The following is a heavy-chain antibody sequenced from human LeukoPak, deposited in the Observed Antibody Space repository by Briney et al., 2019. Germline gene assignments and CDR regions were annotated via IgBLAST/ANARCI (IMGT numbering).Heavy chain of an antibody. V-gene: IGHV3-23*01. CDR2: ISGSGGST. CDR1: GFTFSSYA. CDR3: AKVGVYSSSRLVFDY. Sequence: GGSLRLSCAASGFTFSSYAMSWVRQAPGKGLEWVSAISGSGGSTYYADSVKGRFTISRDNSKNTLYLQMNSLRAEDTAVYYCAKVGVYSSSRLVFDYWGQGTLVAVSS. D-gene: IGHD6-6*01. J-gene: IGHJ4*02.